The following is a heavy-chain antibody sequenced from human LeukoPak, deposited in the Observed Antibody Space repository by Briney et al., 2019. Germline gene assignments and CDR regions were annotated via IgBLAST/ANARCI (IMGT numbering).Heavy chain of an antibody. Sequence: GGSLRLSCAASGFTFSSYAMHWVRQAPGKGLEWVAVISYDGSNKYYADSVKGRFTISRDNSKNTLYLQMNSLRAEDTAVYYCAKDSGMSCSSTSCYTFDYWGQGTLVTVSS. CDR1: GFTFSSYA. V-gene: IGHV3-30-3*01. D-gene: IGHD2-2*01. J-gene: IGHJ4*02. CDR2: ISYDGSNK. CDR3: AKDSGMSCSSTSCYTFDY.